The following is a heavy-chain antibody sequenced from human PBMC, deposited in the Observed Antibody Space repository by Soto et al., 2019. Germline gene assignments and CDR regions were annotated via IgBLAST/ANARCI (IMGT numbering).Heavy chain of an antibody. CDR3: SSLIRHKYYGMDF. Sequence: SDTLSLTCTVSGCSISSSSYYWCWILQPPGKGLEWIGSIYYSGSTYYNPSLKSRVTISVDTSKNQFSLKLSSVTAADTAVYYCSSLIRHKYYGMDFWGQGTTVTVSS. D-gene: IGHD1-1*01. V-gene: IGHV4-39*01. CDR2: IYYSGST. J-gene: IGHJ6*02. CDR1: GCSISSSSYY.